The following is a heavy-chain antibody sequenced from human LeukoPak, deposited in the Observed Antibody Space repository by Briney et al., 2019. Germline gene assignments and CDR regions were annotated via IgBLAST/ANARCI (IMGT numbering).Heavy chain of an antibody. V-gene: IGHV3-30-3*01. CDR1: GFTFSSYA. J-gene: IGHJ4*02. Sequence: EGSLRLSCAASGFTFSSYAMHWVRQAPGKGLEWVAVISYDGSNKYYADSVKGRFTISRDNSKNTLYLQMNSLRAEDTAVYYCARDSDRTFDYWGQGTLVTVSS. CDR2: ISYDGSNK. CDR3: ARDSDRTFDY.